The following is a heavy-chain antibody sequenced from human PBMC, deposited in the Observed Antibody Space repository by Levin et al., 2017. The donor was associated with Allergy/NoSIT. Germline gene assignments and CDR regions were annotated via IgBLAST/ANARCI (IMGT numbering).Heavy chain of an antibody. Sequence: SGPTLVKPTQTLTLTCTFSGFSLSTSGMRVSWIRQPPGKALEWLARIDWDDDKFYSTSLKTRLTISKDTSKNQVVLTMTNMDPVDTATYYCARMNFYYYDRSGYGTDAFDIWGRGTMVTVSS. CDR1: GFSLSTSGMR. V-gene: IGHV2-70*04. J-gene: IGHJ3*02. D-gene: IGHD3-22*01. CDR3: ARMNFYYYDRSGYGTDAFDI. CDR2: IDWDDDK.